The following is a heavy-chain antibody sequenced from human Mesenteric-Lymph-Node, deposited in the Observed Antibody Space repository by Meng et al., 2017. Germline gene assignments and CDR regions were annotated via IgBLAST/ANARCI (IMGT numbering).Heavy chain of an antibody. J-gene: IGHJ5*02. CDR3: ARYCSGGSCYEAEVNWFDP. CDR1: GGSISSYY. V-gene: IGHV4-59*01. CDR2: IYYSGST. Sequence: GSLRLSCTVSGGSISSYYWSWIRQPPGKGLEWIGYIYYSGSTNYNPSLKSRVTISVDTSKNQFSLKLSSVTAVDTAVYYCARYCSGGSCYEAEVNWFDPWGQGTLVTVSS. D-gene: IGHD2-15*01.